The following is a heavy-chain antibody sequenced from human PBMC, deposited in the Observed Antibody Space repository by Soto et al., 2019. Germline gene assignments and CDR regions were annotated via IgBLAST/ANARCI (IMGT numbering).Heavy chain of an antibody. D-gene: IGHD3-22*01. CDR2: IVVGSGNT. V-gene: IGHV1-58*01. CDR1: GFTFTSSA. CDR3: ATDTRADYYDSSGYYCPFDY. Sequence: GASVKVSCKASGFTFTSSAVQWVRQARGQRLEWIGWIVVGSGNTNYAQKFQERVTITRDMSTSTAYMELSSLRSEDTAVYYCATDTRADYYDSSGYYCPFDYWGQGTLVTVSS. J-gene: IGHJ4*02.